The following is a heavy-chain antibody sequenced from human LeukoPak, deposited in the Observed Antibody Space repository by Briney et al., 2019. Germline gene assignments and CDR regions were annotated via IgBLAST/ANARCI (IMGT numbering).Heavy chain of an antibody. D-gene: IGHD5-12*01. CDR3: AKVGGYDTHDY. V-gene: IGHV1-69*13. Sequence: SVKVSCKASGGTFSSYAISWVRQAPGQGLEWMGGIIPIFGTANYAQKFQGRVTITADESTSAAYMELSSLRAEDTAVYYCAKVGGYDTHDYWGQGTLVTVSS. CDR1: GGTFSSYA. CDR2: IIPIFGTA. J-gene: IGHJ4*02.